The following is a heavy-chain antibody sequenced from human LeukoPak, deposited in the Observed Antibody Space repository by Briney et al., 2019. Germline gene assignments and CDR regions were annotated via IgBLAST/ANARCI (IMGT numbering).Heavy chain of an antibody. J-gene: IGHJ3*02. CDR1: GFTFSTYA. CDR3: AKDQWYQLPEGAYDI. Sequence: GGSLRLSCAASGFTFSTYAMTWVRQAPGKGLEWVSGISGNGASTYYADSVKGRFTISRDNSKNTLYLQMNGLRAEDTAVYYCAKDQWYQLPEGAYDIWGQGTMVIVSS. CDR2: ISGNGAST. D-gene: IGHD2-2*01. V-gene: IGHV3-23*01.